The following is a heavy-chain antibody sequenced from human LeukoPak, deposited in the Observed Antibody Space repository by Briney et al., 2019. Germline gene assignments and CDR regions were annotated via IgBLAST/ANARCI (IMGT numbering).Heavy chain of an antibody. D-gene: IGHD7-27*01. Sequence: SETLSLTCTVSGGSVSSGSYYWSWIRQPPGKGLEWIGYIYYSGSTNYNPSLKSRVTISVDTSKNQFSLKLSSVTAADTAVYYCARDKWGAFVTWGQGTLDTVSS. V-gene: IGHV4-61*01. CDR3: ARDKWGAFVT. CDR2: IYYSGST. CDR1: GGSVSSGSYY. J-gene: IGHJ5*02.